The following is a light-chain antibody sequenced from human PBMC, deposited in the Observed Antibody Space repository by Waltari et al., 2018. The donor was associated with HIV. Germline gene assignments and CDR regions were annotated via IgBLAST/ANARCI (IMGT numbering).Light chain of an antibody. V-gene: IGLV2-23*01. CDR2: AGS. CDR3: YSYAGSRTGYV. Sequence: QSALTQPASVSGSPGPSIPVSCTGTSSAIGSYNLVSWYQQHPGKAPKLMIYAGSKRPSGVSNRFSGSKSGNTASLTISGLQAEDEADYYCYSYAGSRTGYVFGTGTKVTVL. J-gene: IGLJ1*01. CDR1: SSAIGSYNL.